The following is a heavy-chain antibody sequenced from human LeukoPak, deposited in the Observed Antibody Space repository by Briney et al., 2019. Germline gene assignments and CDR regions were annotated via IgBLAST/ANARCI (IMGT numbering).Heavy chain of an antibody. J-gene: IGHJ5*02. CDR1: GGSISSYY. CDR3: ARELYSSSWYKWFDP. V-gene: IGHV4-4*07. D-gene: IGHD6-13*01. CDR2: IYTSGST. Sequence: PSETLSLTCTVSGGSISSYYWSWIRQPAGKGLEWIGRIYTSGSTNYNPSLKSRVTMSVDTSKNQFSLKLSSVTAADTAVYYCARELYSSSWYKWFDPWGQGTLVTVSS.